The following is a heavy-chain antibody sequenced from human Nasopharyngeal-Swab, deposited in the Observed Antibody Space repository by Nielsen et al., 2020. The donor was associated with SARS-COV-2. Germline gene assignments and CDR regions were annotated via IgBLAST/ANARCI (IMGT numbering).Heavy chain of an antibody. D-gene: IGHD1-26*01. CDR2: IYPADPDS. CDR1: GYIFTSYW. CDR3: VRRAFSASYFYFDY. Sequence: KVSCKGSGYIFTSYWIGWVRQMPGKGLEWMGIIYPADPDSRYSLSFQGQVSISVDKSISTAYLQWNTLKASDTAIYYCVRRAFSASYFYFDYWGPGTLVTVSS. J-gene: IGHJ4*02. V-gene: IGHV5-51*01.